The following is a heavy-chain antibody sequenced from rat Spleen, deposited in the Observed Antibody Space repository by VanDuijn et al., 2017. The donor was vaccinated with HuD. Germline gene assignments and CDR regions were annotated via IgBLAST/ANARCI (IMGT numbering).Heavy chain of an antibody. Sequence: EVQLVESGGGLVQPGRSLTLSCAASGFTFSDYDMAWVRQAPTKGLEWVASISTGGGITYYRDSVKGRFTGSRDNAKSTLYLQMDSLRSEDTATYYCARREGDYFDYWGQGVMVTVSS. V-gene: IGHV5-25*01. J-gene: IGHJ2*01. CDR1: GFTFSDYD. CDR3: ARREGDYFDY. CDR2: ISTGGGIT. D-gene: IGHD1-11*01.